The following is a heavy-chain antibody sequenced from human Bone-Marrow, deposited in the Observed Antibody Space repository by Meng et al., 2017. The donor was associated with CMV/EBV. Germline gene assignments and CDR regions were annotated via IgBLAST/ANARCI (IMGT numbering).Heavy chain of an antibody. Sequence: QGNQQRWGGGLLKPWEALSRTCGVYGAPLSGYWSWVRQPPGKGLEWIGEITHSGSTNYNVSLKSRVTISIDTSKNQFSLKLSSVTATDTAVYYCAPGFRSWSGSYSSWGQGTLVTVSS. CDR1: GAPLSGY. D-gene: IGHD1-26*01. V-gene: IGHV4-34*01. J-gene: IGHJ4*02. CDR2: ITHSGST. CDR3: APGFRSWSGSYSS.